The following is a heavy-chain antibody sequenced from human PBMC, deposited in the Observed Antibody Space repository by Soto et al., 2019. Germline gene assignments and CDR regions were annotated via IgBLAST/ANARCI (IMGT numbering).Heavy chain of an antibody. J-gene: IGHJ4*02. CDR3: SKDAPVSGNYQDLDY. CDR2: LTPGGETT. V-gene: IGHV3-23*01. D-gene: IGHD1-26*01. Sequence: EVHLLQSGGGLVQPGGSLRLSCAASGFTFSSFAMPWVRQAPGAGLEWVSALTPGGETTYYIASVRGRFTISRDNARDTLYLQMNSLTAADTAVYYCSKDAPVSGNYQDLDYCGQGTLVTVSS. CDR1: GFTFSSFA.